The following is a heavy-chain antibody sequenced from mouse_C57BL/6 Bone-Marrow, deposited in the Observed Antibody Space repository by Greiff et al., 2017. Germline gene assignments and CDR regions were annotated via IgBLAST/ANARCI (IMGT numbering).Heavy chain of an antibody. J-gene: IGHJ2*01. Sequence: EVKLMESGGDLVKPGGSLKLSCAASGFTFSSYGMSWVSPTPDKRLEWVATISSGGSYTYYPDSVKGRFTITRDNAKNTLYMQLSSLKSEDTAVYYCESLSISTVVGFDYWGQGTTLTVSS. D-gene: IGHD1-1*01. CDR3: ESLSISTVVGFDY. CDR2: ISSGGSYT. CDR1: GFTFSSYG. V-gene: IGHV5-6*01.